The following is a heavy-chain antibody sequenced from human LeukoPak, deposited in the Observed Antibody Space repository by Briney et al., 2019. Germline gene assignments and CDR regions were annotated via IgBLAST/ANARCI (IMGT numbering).Heavy chain of an antibody. V-gene: IGHV3-23*01. Sequence: DPGGSLRLSCAASGFTFDYSAMTWVRQAPEKGLEWVSTINTGDITFYANSVKGRLTISRDNSKNTLYLQMNSLRAEDTAVYYCAKEGYRYGYAIDYWGQGTLVTVSS. J-gene: IGHJ4*02. CDR1: GFTFDYSA. CDR2: INTGDIT. D-gene: IGHD5-18*01. CDR3: AKEGYRYGYAIDY.